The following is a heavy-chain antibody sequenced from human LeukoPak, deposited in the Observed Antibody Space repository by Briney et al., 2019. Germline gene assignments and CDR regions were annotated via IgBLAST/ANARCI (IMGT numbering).Heavy chain of an antibody. CDR1: GGSISSYY. CDR3: ARGNGGYALMDV. J-gene: IGHJ6*04. Sequence: SETLSLTCTVSGGSISSYYWSWIRQPPGKGLEWIGYIYYSGSTNYNPSLKSRVTISVDTSKNQFSLKLSSVTAADTAVYYCARGNGGYALMDVWGKGTTVTVSS. D-gene: IGHD5-12*01. CDR2: IYYSGST. V-gene: IGHV4-59*01.